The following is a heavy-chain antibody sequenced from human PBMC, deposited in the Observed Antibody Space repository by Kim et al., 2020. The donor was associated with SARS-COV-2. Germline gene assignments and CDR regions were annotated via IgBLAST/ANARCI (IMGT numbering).Heavy chain of an antibody. D-gene: IGHD5-18*01. Sequence: SVKVSCKASGGTFSSYAISWVRQAPGQGLEWMGGIIPIFGTANYAQKFQGRVTITADESTSTAYMELSSLRSEDTAVYYCARSLGWGVTAVTPNWFDPWGQGTLVTVSS. J-gene: IGHJ5*02. CDR2: IIPIFGTA. CDR3: ARSLGWGVTAVTPNWFDP. V-gene: IGHV1-69*13. CDR1: GGTFSSYA.